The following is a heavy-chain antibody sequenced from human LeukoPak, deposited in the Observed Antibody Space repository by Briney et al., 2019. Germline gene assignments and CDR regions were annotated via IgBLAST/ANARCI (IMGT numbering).Heavy chain of an antibody. D-gene: IGHD2-2*01. Sequence: GGSLRLSCAASGFTFNTYAMTWVRQAPGKGLEWVSVISGSGGSIYYLDSVKGRFTISRDNSKNTLYLQMNSLRAEDTAIYYCAKDNIVVPAAGIVFDYWGQGALVTVSS. CDR2: ISGSGGSI. V-gene: IGHV3-23*01. J-gene: IGHJ4*02. CDR3: AKDNIVVPAAGIVFDY. CDR1: GFTFNTYA.